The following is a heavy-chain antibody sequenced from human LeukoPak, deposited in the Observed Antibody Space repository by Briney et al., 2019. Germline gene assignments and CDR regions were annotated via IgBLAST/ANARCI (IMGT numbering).Heavy chain of an antibody. D-gene: IGHD1-1*01. CDR2: IYYSGAT. Sequence: PSETLSLTCTVSGGSISSSNYYWGWIRQPPGKGLGWIGAIYYSGATYYNPSLKSRVTISVDTSKNEVSLKLSSVTVADTAVYYCAGNDFYYFDYWGQGTLVTVPS. CDR3: AGNDFYYFDY. V-gene: IGHV4-39*01. CDR1: GGSISSSNYY. J-gene: IGHJ4*02.